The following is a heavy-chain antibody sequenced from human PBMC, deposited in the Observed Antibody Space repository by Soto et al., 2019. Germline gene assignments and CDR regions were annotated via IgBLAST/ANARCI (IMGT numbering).Heavy chain of an antibody. D-gene: IGHD6-25*01. CDR3: ARGSQRERDALYS. Sequence: QVQLQESGPGLVKPSQTLSLTCSVSGVSINSGGYYWSWIRHHPGKGLEWIGYIYYTGHTFYNASLKSRVSISLDTSKNQFSLKPSSVTAADTDVYYCARGSQRERDALYSLGQGTLVTVSS. J-gene: IGHJ3*02. CDR1: GVSINSGGYY. CDR2: IYYTGHT. V-gene: IGHV4-31*03.